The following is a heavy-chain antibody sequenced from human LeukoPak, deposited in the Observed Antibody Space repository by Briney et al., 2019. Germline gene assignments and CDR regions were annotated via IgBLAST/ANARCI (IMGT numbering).Heavy chain of an antibody. CDR1: GGSFSGYY. V-gene: IGHV4-34*01. Sequence: SETLSLTCAVYGGSFSGYYWSWIHQPPGKGLEWIGEINHSGSTNYNPSLKSRVTISVDTSKNQFSLKLSSVTAADTAVYYCARGRTMVRGVSKRNWMDVWGKGTTVTVSS. D-gene: IGHD3-10*01. CDR3: ARGRTMVRGVSKRNWMDV. J-gene: IGHJ6*04. CDR2: INHSGST.